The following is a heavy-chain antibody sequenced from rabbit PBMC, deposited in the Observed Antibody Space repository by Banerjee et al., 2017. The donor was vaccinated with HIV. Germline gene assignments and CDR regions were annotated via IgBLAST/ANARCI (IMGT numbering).Heavy chain of an antibody. J-gene: IGHJ4*01. Sequence: QEQLEESGGDLVKPEGSLTLTCTASGFSFSSRYVMSWVRQAPGKGLEWIGCIDTGSGSAYYASWAKGPFTISSDNAQNTVDLQMNSLTAADTATYFCARDSYDDYGAFNLWGPGTLVTVS. CDR2: IDTGSGSA. CDR1: GFSFSSRYV. CDR3: ARDSYDDYGAFNL. D-gene: IGHD2-1*01. V-gene: IGHV1S45*01.